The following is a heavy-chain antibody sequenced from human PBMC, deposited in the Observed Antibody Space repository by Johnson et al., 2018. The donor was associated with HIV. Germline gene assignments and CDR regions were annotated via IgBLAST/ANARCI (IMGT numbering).Heavy chain of an antibody. V-gene: IGHV3-23*04. CDR2: IGGSGTNT. J-gene: IGHJ3*02. Sequence: VQLVESGGGVVQPGRSLRLSCAASGFTFNSYAMSWVRQAPGKGLEWVSSIGGSGTNTYYADSVKGRFTISRDNSKNTLYLQMHSLRAEDTAIYYCAKDPLVVPAATLDAFDIWGQGTMVTVSS. CDR1: GFTFNSYA. CDR3: AKDPLVVPAATLDAFDI. D-gene: IGHD2-2*01.